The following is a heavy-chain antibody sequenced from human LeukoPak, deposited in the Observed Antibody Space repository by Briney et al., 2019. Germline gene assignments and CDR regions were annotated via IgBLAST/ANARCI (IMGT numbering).Heavy chain of an antibody. D-gene: IGHD3-22*01. J-gene: IGHJ1*01. Sequence: SETLSLTCTVSGGSMSSSSYYWVWIRQPPGRGLEWIGSIYFSGTTYYSESLKSRVTISVDTSKNQFSLKLSSVTAADTAVYYCARDGPSMIVVVPPRYFQHWGQGTLVTVSS. CDR1: GGSMSSSSYY. CDR3: ARDGPSMIVVVPPRYFQH. V-gene: IGHV4-39*07. CDR2: IYFSGTT.